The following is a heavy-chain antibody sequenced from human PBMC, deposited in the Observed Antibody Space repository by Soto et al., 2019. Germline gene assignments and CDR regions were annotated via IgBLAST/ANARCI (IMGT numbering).Heavy chain of an antibody. Sequence: ASVKLSCKVSGYTLTELSRHWVRHAPGKGLEWMGGFDPEDGETIYAQKFQGRVTMTEDTSTSTAYMQLSSLRSEDTAVYYCARKVISDYYGMDVWGQGTTVTVSS. CDR1: GYTLTELS. CDR3: ARKVISDYYGMDV. D-gene: IGHD3-22*01. CDR2: FDPEDGET. J-gene: IGHJ6*02. V-gene: IGHV1-24*01.